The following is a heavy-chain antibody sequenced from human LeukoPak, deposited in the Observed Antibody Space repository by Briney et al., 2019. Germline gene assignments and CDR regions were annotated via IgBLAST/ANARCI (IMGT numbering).Heavy chain of an antibody. D-gene: IGHD4-17*01. CDR2: INPNSGGT. V-gene: IGHV1-2*02. CDR3: ARDAPGTVTTLLHWFDP. CDR1: GYTFTVYY. Sequence: ASVKVSCKASGYTFTVYYMHWVRQAPGQGLEWMGWINPNSGGTNYAQKFQGRVTMTRDTSISTAYMELSRLRSDDTAVYYCARDAPGTVTTLLHWFDPWGQGTLVTVSS. J-gene: IGHJ5*02.